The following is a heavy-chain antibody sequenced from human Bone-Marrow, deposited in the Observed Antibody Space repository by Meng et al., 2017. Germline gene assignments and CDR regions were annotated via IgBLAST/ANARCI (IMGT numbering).Heavy chain of an antibody. Sequence: EVQLVESGGGFVKPGGSLRLSCAASGFTFSTYNMHWVRQAPGKGLVWVSRINDDGSSTTYTDSVRGRFTISRDNAKNTLYLQMNSLRAEDTAVYYCARDLNWVVWDYWGQGTLVTVSS. CDR1: GFTFSTYN. V-gene: IGHV3-74*01. D-gene: IGHD3/OR15-3a*01. CDR2: INDDGSST. J-gene: IGHJ4*02. CDR3: ARDLNWVVWDY.